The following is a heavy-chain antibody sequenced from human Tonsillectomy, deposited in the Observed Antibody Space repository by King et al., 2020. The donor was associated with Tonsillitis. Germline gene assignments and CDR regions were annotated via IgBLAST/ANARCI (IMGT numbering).Heavy chain of an antibody. V-gene: IGHV1-69*01. CDR3: ARGGSYCSGGSCYFDY. Sequence: VQLVESGAEVKKPGSSVKVSCKASGGTFSSYAISWVRQAPGQGLEWMGGIIPIFGTANYAQKFQGRVTITADESTSTAYMELSSLRSEDTAVYYCARGGSYCSGGSCYFDYWGQGTLVTVSS. D-gene: IGHD2-15*01. J-gene: IGHJ4*02. CDR1: GGTFSSYA. CDR2: IIPIFGTA.